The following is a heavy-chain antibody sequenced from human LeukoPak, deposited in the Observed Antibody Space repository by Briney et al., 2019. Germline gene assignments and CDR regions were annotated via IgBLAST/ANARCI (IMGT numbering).Heavy chain of an antibody. V-gene: IGHV3-30*18. D-gene: IGHD3-10*01. Sequence: PGGSLRLSCAASGFTFSSYGMHWVRQAPGKGLEWVAVISYDGSNKYYADSVKGRFTISRDNSKNTLYLQINSLRADDTAVYYCAKDQDPHSYGSGSYAPFDYWGQGTLVTVSS. CDR3: AKDQDPHSYGSGSYAPFDY. CDR2: ISYDGSNK. J-gene: IGHJ4*02. CDR1: GFTFSSYG.